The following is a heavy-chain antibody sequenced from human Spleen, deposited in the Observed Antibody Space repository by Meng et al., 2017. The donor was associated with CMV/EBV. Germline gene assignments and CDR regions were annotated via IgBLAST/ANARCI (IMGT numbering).Heavy chain of an antibody. D-gene: IGHD1-26*01. V-gene: IGHV1-2*02. Sequence: ASVKVSCKASGYTFTGYYMQWVRQAPGQGLEWMGWINPNTDITKYAQRFQGRVTMTRDTSITTAYMEVSRLRSDDTAVYYCARGLSGNSNWFDPWGQGTLVTVSS. CDR1: GYTFTGYY. CDR2: INPNTDIT. J-gene: IGHJ5*02. CDR3: ARGLSGNSNWFDP.